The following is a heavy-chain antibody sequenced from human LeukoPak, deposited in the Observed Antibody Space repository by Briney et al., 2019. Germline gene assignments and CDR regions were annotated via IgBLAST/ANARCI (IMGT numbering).Heavy chain of an antibody. J-gene: IGHJ4*02. CDR2: IQHDESKK. D-gene: IGHD2-21*02. Sequence: GGSLRLSCAASGFIFSYYGMHWVRQAPGKGLEWVALIQHDESKKYYADSVKGRFTISRDNSKNTLYLQMNSLRAEDTAVYYCAKDWRAYCGGDCYSYFDYWGQGTLVTVSS. CDR1: GFIFSYYG. CDR3: AKDWRAYCGGDCYSYFDY. V-gene: IGHV3-30*02.